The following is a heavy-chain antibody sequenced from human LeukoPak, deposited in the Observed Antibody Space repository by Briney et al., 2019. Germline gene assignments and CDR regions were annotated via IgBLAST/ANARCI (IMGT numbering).Heavy chain of an antibody. J-gene: IGHJ6*04. CDR2: INHSGST. Sequence: PSETLSLTCAVYGGSFSGYYWSWIRQPPGKGLEWIGEINHSGSTNYNPSLKSRVTISVDTSKNQFSLKLSSVTAADTAVYYCARGVTGWFGELPLAPSMDVWGKGTTVTVSS. V-gene: IGHV4-34*01. CDR3: ARGVTGWFGELPLAPSMDV. CDR1: GGSFSGYY. D-gene: IGHD3-10*01.